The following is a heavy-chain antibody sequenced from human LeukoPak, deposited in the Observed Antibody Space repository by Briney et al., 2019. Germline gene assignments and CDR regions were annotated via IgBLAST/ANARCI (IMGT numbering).Heavy chain of an antibody. V-gene: IGHV3-7*01. J-gene: IGHJ3*02. D-gene: IGHD1/OR15-1a*01. CDR3: ARENRPNAFDI. CDR2: IKQDGSEI. Sequence: GVSLRLSCAASGFTFSNYWRNWVRQAPGKGLEWVANIKQDGSEIQYVDSVKGRFTVSRDNAKNSLYLQMNSLRAEDTAVFYCARENRPNAFDIWGLGTMVTVSS. CDR1: GFTFSNYW.